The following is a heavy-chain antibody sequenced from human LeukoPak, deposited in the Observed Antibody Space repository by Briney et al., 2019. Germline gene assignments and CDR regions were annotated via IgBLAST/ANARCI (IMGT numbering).Heavy chain of an antibody. J-gene: IGHJ4*02. Sequence: GRSLRLSCAASGFTFDDYAMHWVRHAPGKGLEWVSGISWNSGSIGYADSVKGRFTISRDNAKNSLYLQMNSLRAEDTALYYCAKAESGLIDYWGQGTLVTVSS. V-gene: IGHV3-9*01. CDR2: ISWNSGSI. CDR1: GFTFDDYA. CDR3: AKAESGLIDY. D-gene: IGHD3-22*01.